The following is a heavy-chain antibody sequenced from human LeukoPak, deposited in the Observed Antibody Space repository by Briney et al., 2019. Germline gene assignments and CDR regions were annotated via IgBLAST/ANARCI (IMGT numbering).Heavy chain of an antibody. CDR3: ARGTRLRGTYCSGGSCGNWFDP. CDR2: ISSSSSYI. CDR1: RFTFSSYS. Sequence: GGSLRLSCAASRFTFSSYSMNWVRQAPGKGLEWVSSISSSSSYIYYADSVKGRFTISRDNAKNSLYLQMNSLRAEDTAVYYCARGTRLRGTYCSGGSCGNWFDPWGQGTLVTVSS. D-gene: IGHD2-15*01. V-gene: IGHV3-21*01. J-gene: IGHJ5*02.